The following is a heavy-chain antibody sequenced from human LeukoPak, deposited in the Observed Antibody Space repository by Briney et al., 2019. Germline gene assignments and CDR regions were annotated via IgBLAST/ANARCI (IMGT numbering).Heavy chain of an antibody. J-gene: IGHJ4*02. D-gene: IGHD3-16*02. Sequence: GGSLRLSCAASGFTFSNAWMSWVRQAPGKGLEWVGRIKSKTDGGTTDYAAPVKGRFTISRDDSKNTLYLQMNSLKTEDTAVYYCTTVRGQPMITFGGVIAYFDYWGQGTLVTVSS. V-gene: IGHV3-15*01. CDR2: IKSKTDGGTT. CDR3: TTVRGQPMITFGGVIAYFDY. CDR1: GFTFSNAW.